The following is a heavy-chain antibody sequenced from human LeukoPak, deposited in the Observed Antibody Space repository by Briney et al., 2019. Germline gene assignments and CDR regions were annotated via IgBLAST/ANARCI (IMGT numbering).Heavy chain of an antibody. CDR2: ISGSGGST. CDR1: GFTFSSYA. V-gene: IGHV3-23*01. CDR3: AKSMPDYGDYGRYYFDY. J-gene: IGHJ4*02. Sequence: PGGSLRLSCAASGFTFSSYAMSWVRQAPGKGLGWVSAISGSGGSTYYADSVKGRFTISRDNSKNTLYLQMNSLRAEDTAVYYCAKSMPDYGDYGRYYFDYWGQGTLVTVSS. D-gene: IGHD4-17*01.